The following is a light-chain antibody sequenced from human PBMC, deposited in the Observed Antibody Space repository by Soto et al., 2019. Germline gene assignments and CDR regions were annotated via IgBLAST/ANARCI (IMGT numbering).Light chain of an antibody. J-gene: IGKJ3*01. CDR2: GAS. CDR1: QSVGRS. CDR3: HHYGSSPFT. Sequence: EIVLTQSPGTLSLSPGERASLSCRTSQSVGRSLAWYQQKPVQAPRLLIYGASGRATGIPDRFSGSGSGTDFTLTISRLEPEDFAVYYCHHYGSSPFTFGPGTKVEIK. V-gene: IGKV3-20*01.